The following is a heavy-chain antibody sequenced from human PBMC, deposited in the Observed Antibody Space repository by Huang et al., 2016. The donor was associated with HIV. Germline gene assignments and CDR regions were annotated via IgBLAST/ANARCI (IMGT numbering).Heavy chain of an antibody. D-gene: IGHD1-1*01. J-gene: IGHJ4*02. Sequence: QVHLVESGGGVVQPGRSLRLSCAASGFTFSGYGLHWVRQAPSKGREWVAVITFDGKNKYYADSVRGRFTVSRDNSQNTVSLQMNTLRAEDTAVYYCAKDNDLYYFDYWGQGTLVTVSS. CDR1: GFTFSGYG. V-gene: IGHV3-30*18. CDR2: ITFDGKNK. CDR3: AKDNDLYYFDY.